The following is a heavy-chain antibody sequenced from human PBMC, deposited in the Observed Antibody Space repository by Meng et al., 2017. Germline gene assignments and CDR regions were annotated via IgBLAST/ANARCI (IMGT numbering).Heavy chain of an antibody. V-gene: IGHV1-2*02. CDR2: INPNSGGT. D-gene: IGHD1-26*01. CDR1: GYTFTGYY. J-gene: IGHJ6*02. Sequence: ASVKVSCKASGYTFTGYYMHWVRQAPGQGLEWMGWINPNSGGTNYAKKFQGRVTMTRDTSISTAYMELSRLRSDDTAVYYCAREHLLGATNGIYYYGMDVWGQGTTVTVSS. CDR3: AREHLLGATNGIYYYGMDV.